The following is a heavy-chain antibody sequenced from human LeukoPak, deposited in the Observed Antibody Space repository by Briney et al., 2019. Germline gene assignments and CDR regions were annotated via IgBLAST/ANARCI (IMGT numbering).Heavy chain of an antibody. V-gene: IGHV3-9*01. CDR3: AKAFDSSGYYFDY. J-gene: IGHJ4*02. Sequence: GGSLRLSCAASGFTFDDYAIHWVRQAPGKGLEWVSGISWNSGSIGYADSVKGRFTISRDNAKNSLYLQMNSLRAEDTALYYCAKAFDSSGYYFDYWGQGTLVTVSS. D-gene: IGHD3-22*01. CDR2: ISWNSGSI. CDR1: GFTFDDYA.